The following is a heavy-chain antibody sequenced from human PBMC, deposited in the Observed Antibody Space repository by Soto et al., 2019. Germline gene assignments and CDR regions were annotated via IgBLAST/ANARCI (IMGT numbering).Heavy chain of an antibody. Sequence: ASVKVSCKASGYTFTGYYMHWVRQAPGQGLEWMGWINPNSGGTNYAQKFQGWVTMTRDTSISTAYMELSRLRSDDTAVYYCARGDYCSGGSSCGYYYYGMDVWGKGTKVTVSS. CDR2: INPNSGGT. CDR1: GYTFTGYY. D-gene: IGHD2-15*01. V-gene: IGHV1-2*04. J-gene: IGHJ6*04. CDR3: ARGDYCSGGSSCGYYYYGMDV.